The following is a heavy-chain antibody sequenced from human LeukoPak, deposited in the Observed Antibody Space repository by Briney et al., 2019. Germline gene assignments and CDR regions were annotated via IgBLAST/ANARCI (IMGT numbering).Heavy chain of an antibody. CDR1: GGTFSSYA. Sequence: SVKVSCKASGGTFSSYAISWVRQAPGQGLGWMGGIIPIFGTANYAQKFQGRVTITADESTSTAYMELSSLRSEDTAVYYCARGGGYSGYDSTPFDYWGQGTLVTVSS. J-gene: IGHJ4*02. V-gene: IGHV1-69*13. CDR3: ARGGGYSGYDSTPFDY. D-gene: IGHD5-12*01. CDR2: IIPIFGTA.